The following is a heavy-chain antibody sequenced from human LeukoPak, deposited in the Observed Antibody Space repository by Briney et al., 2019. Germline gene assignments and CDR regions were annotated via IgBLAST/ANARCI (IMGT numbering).Heavy chain of an antibody. CDR3: AREKVVTATFDY. CDR2: IYYSGNT. V-gene: IGHV4-30-4*07. J-gene: IGHJ4*02. Sequence: PSETLSLTCAVSGDSIISGVYSWSWIRQPPGKGLEWIGYIYYSGNTYYSPSLKSRLTMSVDTSKNQFSLKLNSVTAADTAMYFCAREKVVTATFDYWGQGILVTVSS. CDR1: GDSIISGVYS. D-gene: IGHD2-21*02.